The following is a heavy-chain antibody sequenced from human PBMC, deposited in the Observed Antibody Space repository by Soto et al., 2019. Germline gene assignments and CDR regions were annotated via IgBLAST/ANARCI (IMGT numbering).Heavy chain of an antibody. J-gene: IGHJ4*02. V-gene: IGHV3-21*01. CDR1: GFTFNTYN. CDR2: ISSSSSYI. CDR3: ARDGDYGDYAFDY. D-gene: IGHD4-17*01. Sequence: EVQLVESGGGLVKPGGSLRLSCAASGFTFNTYNMNWVRQAPGKGLEWVSSISSSSSYIYYGDSMKGRFTISRDNAKNSLYLQMNSLRGEDTAVYYCARDGDYGDYAFDYWGQGTLVTVSS.